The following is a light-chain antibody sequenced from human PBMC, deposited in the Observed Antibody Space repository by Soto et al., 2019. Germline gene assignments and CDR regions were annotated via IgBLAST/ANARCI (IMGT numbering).Light chain of an antibody. CDR1: QSVSSSQ. J-gene: IGKJ1*01. Sequence: EIVMTQSPATLSVSPGERATLSCRASQSVSSSQLAWYQQKPGQAPRLLIYGASSRASGIPDRFSGSGSGTDFTLTISSLEPEDFAIYYCQQRYNWPLTFGQGTKVDIK. CDR2: GAS. CDR3: QQRYNWPLT. V-gene: IGKV3D-20*02.